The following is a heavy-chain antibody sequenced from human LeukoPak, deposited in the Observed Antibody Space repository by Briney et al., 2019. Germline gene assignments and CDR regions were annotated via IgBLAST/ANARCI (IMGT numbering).Heavy chain of an antibody. J-gene: IGHJ5*02. Sequence: SETLSLTCTVSGYSISSGYYWGWIRQPPGKGPEWIGSIYHSGSTYYNPSLKSRVTISVDTSKNQFSLKLSSVTAADTAVYYCARIVVVPAADNWFDPWGQGTLVTVSS. V-gene: IGHV4-38-2*02. CDR3: ARIVVVPAADNWFDP. D-gene: IGHD2-2*01. CDR2: IYHSGST. CDR1: GYSISSGYY.